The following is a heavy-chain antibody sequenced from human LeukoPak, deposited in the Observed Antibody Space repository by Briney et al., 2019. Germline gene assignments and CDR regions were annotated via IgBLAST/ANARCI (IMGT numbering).Heavy chain of an antibody. D-gene: IGHD6-13*01. J-gene: IGHJ4*02. CDR2: INPSGGRT. V-gene: IGHV1-46*01. CDR1: GYTFTGYY. Sequence: ASVKVSCKASGYTFTGYYMHWVRQAPGQGLEWMGIINPSGGRTSYAQKFQGRVTMTRDMSTSTVYMELSSLISEDTAVYYCARDQGSSTWSYRENYFDSWGQGTLVTVSS. CDR3: ARDQGSSTWSYRENYFDS.